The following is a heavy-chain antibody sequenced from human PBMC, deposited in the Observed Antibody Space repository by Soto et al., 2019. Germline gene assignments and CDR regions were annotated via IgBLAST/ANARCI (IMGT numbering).Heavy chain of an antibody. CDR2: MNPNSGNT. CDR1: GYTFTSYD. Sequence: GASVKVSCKASGYTFTSYDINWVRQATGQGLEWMGWMNPNSGNTGYAQKFQGRVTMTRNTSISTAYMELSSLRSEDTAVYYCARSPPYSSSWYVMWREYGMDVWGQGTTVTVSS. J-gene: IGHJ6*02. V-gene: IGHV1-8*01. D-gene: IGHD6-13*01. CDR3: ARSPPYSSSWYVMWREYGMDV.